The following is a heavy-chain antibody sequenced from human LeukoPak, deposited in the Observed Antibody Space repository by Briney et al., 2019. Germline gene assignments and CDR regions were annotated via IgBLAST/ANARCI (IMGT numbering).Heavy chain of an antibody. CDR3: AREGRNDYEYYFDY. V-gene: IGHV3-30*03. Sequence: PGGSLRLSCAASGFTFSSYGMHWVRQAPGKGLEWVAVISYDGSNKYYADSVKGRFTISRDNSKNTLYLQMNSLRAEDTAVYYCAREGRNDYEYYFDYWGQGTLVTVSS. D-gene: IGHD4-17*01. CDR2: ISYDGSNK. J-gene: IGHJ4*02. CDR1: GFTFSSYG.